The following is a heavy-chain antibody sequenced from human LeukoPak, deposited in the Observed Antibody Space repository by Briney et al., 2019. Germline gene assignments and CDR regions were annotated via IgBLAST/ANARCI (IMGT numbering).Heavy chain of an antibody. V-gene: IGHV4-39*07. CDR3: ASGNLYYFDY. CDR1: GGSISSSSYY. J-gene: IGHJ4*02. D-gene: IGHD4-23*01. CDR2: IYYSGST. Sequence: SETLSLTCTVSGGSISSSSYYWGWIRQPPGKGLEWIGSIYYSGSTYYNPSLKSRVTISVDTSKNQFSLKLSSVTAADTAVYYCASGNLYYFDYWGQGTLVTVSS.